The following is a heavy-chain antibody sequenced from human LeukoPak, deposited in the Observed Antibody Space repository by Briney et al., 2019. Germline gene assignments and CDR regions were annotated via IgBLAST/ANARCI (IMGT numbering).Heavy chain of an antibody. Sequence: PSETLSLTCTVSGGSISSGGYYWGWLRQPPGKGLEWIGSIYYSGSTYYNPSLKSRVTISVDTPKNQFSLKLTSVTAADAALYYCGRQYSSGWPWFDPWGQGTLVTVSS. D-gene: IGHD6-19*01. V-gene: IGHV4-39*01. CDR3: GRQYSSGWPWFDP. CDR1: GGSISSGGYY. CDR2: IYYSGST. J-gene: IGHJ5*02.